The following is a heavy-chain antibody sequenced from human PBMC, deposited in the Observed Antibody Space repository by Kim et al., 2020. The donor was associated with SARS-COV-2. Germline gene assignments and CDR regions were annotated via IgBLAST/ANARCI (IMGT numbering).Heavy chain of an antibody. V-gene: IGHV3-13*04. Sequence: GGSLRLSCAASGFTFSSYYMHWVRQATGKGLEWVSAICTAGDTYYPGSVKGRFTISRENAKNTLYLQMNSLRAGDTAVYYCARYFGYCSSTSCLDAFDIWGQGTMVTVSS. CDR1: GFTFSSYY. CDR3: ARYFGYCSSTSCLDAFDI. D-gene: IGHD2-2*01. J-gene: IGHJ3*02. CDR2: ICTAGDT.